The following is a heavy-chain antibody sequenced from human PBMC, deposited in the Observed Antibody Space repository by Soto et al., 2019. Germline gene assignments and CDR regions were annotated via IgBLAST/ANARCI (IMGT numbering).Heavy chain of an antibody. D-gene: IGHD4-17*01. CDR1: GFTFSSYS. J-gene: IGHJ6*02. Sequence: EVQLVESGGGLVKPGGSLRLSCAASGFTFSSYSMKWVRQAPGKGLEWVSSISSSSSYIYYADSVKGRFTISRDNAKNSLYLQMNSLRAEDTAVYYCARDLGGYGDSYYYNGMDVWGQGTTVTVSS. CDR3: ARDLGGYGDSYYYNGMDV. CDR2: ISSSSSYI. V-gene: IGHV3-21*01.